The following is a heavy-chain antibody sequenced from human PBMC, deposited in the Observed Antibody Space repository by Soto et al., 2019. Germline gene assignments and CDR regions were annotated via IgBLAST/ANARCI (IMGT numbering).Heavy chain of an antibody. CDR3: ARGAVVVPNGLIAGMDV. D-gene: IGHD2-15*01. V-gene: IGHV1-46*01. CDR1: GYSFSNFY. CDR2: IDPSSGTT. J-gene: IGHJ6*02. Sequence: ASVKVSCKPSGYSFSNFYVHWVRQAPGQGLEWMGIIDPSSGTTSYTQKFQERVTMTRDTSMSTVYMELSRLRSEDTAVYYCARGAVVVPNGLIAGMDVWGLGTTGTSP.